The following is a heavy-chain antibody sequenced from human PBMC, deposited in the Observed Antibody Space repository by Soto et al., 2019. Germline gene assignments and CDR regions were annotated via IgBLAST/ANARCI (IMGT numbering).Heavy chain of an antibody. CDR2: IIPFFGTA. J-gene: IGHJ4*02. Sequence: SVKVSCKASGGTFSTFGISWVRQAPGQGLEWMGGIIPFFGTARYSQKFEDRITITADESTNTVYMDLRSLTSEDTAIYYCAKSAPMDAGEKYYYDFWGQGALVTVYS. D-gene: IGHD4-17*01. CDR1: GGTFSTFG. V-gene: IGHV1-69*13. CDR3: AKSAPMDAGEKYYYDF.